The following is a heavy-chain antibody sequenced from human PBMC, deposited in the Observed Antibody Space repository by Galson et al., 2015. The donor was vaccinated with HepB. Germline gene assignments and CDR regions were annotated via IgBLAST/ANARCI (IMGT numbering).Heavy chain of an antibody. Sequence: QSGAEVTKPGQSLKISCKASGYTFTSYWIAWVRQVPGKGLEWLGIIYPGDSDARYSPSLQGQVSFSADKSITTAYLQWSSLKASDTAMYYCARQAGWELINHGLYFDYWGQGTLVTVSS. V-gene: IGHV5-51*01. D-gene: IGHD1-26*01. CDR1: GYTFTSYW. J-gene: IGHJ4*02. CDR2: IYPGDSDA. CDR3: ARQAGWELINHGLYFDY.